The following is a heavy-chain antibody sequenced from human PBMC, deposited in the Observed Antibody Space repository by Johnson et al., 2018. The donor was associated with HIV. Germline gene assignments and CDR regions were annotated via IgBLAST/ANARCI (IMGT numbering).Heavy chain of an antibody. CDR2: IRYDGSNK. J-gene: IGHJ3*02. D-gene: IGHD1-26*01. V-gene: IGHV3-30*02. CDR3: AKSRDLVGAGAFDI. CDR1: GFTFSSYA. Sequence: QVQLVESGGGVVQPGGSLRLSCAASGFTFSSYAMHWVRRAPGKGLEWVAFIRYDGSNKYYVDSVKGRFTISRDNSKNTLYLQMNSLRPEDTSVYYCAKSRDLVGAGAFDIWGQGTMVTVSS.